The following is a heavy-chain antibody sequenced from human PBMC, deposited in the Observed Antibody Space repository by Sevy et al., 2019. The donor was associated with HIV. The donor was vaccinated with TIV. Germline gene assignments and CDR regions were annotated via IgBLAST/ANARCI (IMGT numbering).Heavy chain of an antibody. V-gene: IGHV3-9*01. Sequence: GGSLRLSCAASGFTFDDYAMHWVRQAPGKGLEWVSGLSRHSGTMGYADSVKGRFTISRDNARNSLYLQMNSLRAEDTASYYCVKDKVDGDSGYGLFDFWGQGTLVTVSS. CDR2: LSRHSGTM. CDR1: GFTFDDYA. J-gene: IGHJ4*02. CDR3: VKDKVDGDSGYGLFDF. D-gene: IGHD5-12*01.